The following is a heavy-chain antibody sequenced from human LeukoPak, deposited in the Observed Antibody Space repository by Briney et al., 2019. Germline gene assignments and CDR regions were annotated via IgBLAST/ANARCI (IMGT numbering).Heavy chain of an antibody. V-gene: IGHV3-74*01. D-gene: IGHD6-19*01. CDR2: INSDGSTT. Sequence: GGSLRLSCAASGFTFSRYWMHWVRQVPGKGLLWVSRINSDGSTTTYADFVKGRFTISRDDAKNTLYLHMNVLRAEDTAVYYCARDGSNSGWIDYWGQGTLVTVSP. CDR3: ARDGSNSGWIDY. J-gene: IGHJ4*02. CDR1: GFTFSRYW.